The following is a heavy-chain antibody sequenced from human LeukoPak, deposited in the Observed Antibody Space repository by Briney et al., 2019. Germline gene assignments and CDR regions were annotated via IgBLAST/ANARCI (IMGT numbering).Heavy chain of an antibody. Sequence: PSETLSLTCSVSGDSVSSGGFYGSWIRQPPGKGLEWIGHVHYSGSTNYNPSLKSRVTISVDTSKKQFSLKLSSVTAADTAVYYCARSSNYYGSGSYFDYWGQGTLVTVSS. J-gene: IGHJ4*02. V-gene: IGHV4-61*08. CDR2: VHYSGST. CDR3: ARSSNYYGSGSYFDY. D-gene: IGHD3-10*01. CDR1: GDSVSSGGFY.